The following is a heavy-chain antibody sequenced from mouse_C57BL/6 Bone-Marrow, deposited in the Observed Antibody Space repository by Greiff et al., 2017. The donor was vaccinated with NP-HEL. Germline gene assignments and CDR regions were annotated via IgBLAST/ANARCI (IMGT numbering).Heavy chain of an antibody. D-gene: IGHD1-1*01. Sequence: VQVVESGAELVRPGASVKLSCKASGYTFTDYYINWVKQRPGQGLEWIARIYPGSGNTYYNEKFKGKATLTAEKSSSTAYMQLSSLTSEDSAVYFCARSSELLRYWYFDVWGTGTTVTVSS. J-gene: IGHJ1*03. V-gene: IGHV1-76*01. CDR2: IYPGSGNT. CDR3: ARSSELLRYWYFDV. CDR1: GYTFTDYY.